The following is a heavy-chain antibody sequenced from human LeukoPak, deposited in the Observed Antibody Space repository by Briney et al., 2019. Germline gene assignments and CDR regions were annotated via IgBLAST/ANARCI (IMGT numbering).Heavy chain of an antibody. CDR3: AREALVEMAAIDHNYYYMDV. J-gene: IGHJ6*03. CDR2: IIPIFGTA. D-gene: IGHD5-24*01. Sequence: SVKVSCKIAGDIFILATVSWVRQAPGQGLEWMGGIIPIFGTADYAQKFQGRVTITTDEATRTAYLELSGLRSEDTAVYYCAREALVEMAAIDHNYYYMDVWDKGTTVIVSS. CDR1: GDIFILAT. V-gene: IGHV1-69*05.